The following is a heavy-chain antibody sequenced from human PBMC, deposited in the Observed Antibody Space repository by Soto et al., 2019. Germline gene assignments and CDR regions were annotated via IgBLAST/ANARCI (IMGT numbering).Heavy chain of an antibody. D-gene: IGHD1-7*01. CDR2: IWYDGSNK. Sequence: GGSLRLSCAASGFTFSSYGMHWVRQAPGKGLEWVAVIWYDGSNKYYADSVKGRFTISRDNSKNSLYLQMNSLRAEDTALYYCAKDIRPYNWNYCFDPWGQGTLVTVSS. J-gene: IGHJ5*02. CDR1: GFTFSSYG. CDR3: AKDIRPYNWNYCFDP. V-gene: IGHV3-30*02.